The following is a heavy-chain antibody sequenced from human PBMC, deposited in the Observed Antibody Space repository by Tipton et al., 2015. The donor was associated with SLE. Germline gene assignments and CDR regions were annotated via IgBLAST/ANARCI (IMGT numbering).Heavy chain of an antibody. Sequence: TLSLTCTISGGSINNYYWSWIRQSPGKGLEWVGYVFYSGSTTYNPSLESRVIMSVDTSKNQFFLNLKSVTAGDTAIYYCARAAGDFGDYLDYWGQGTLVTVSS. CDR1: GGSINNYY. CDR2: VFYSGST. CDR3: ARAAGDFGDYLDY. V-gene: IGHV4-59*01. J-gene: IGHJ4*02. D-gene: IGHD3-10*01.